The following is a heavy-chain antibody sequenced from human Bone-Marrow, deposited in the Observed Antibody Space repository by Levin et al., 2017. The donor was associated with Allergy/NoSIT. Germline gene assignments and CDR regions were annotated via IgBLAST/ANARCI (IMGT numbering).Heavy chain of an antibody. D-gene: IGHD1-7*01. Sequence: SQTLSLPCAISGDRVSSNSAAWNWIRQSPSRGLEWLGRTYYRSKWYNDYAVSVKSRITINPDTSKNQFSLQLNSVTPEDTAVYYCARDVLQPGDWNYVGGLDYWGQGTLVTVSS. V-gene: IGHV6-1*01. J-gene: IGHJ4*02. CDR3: ARDVLQPGDWNYVGGLDY. CDR2: TYYRSKWYN. CDR1: GDRVSSNSAA.